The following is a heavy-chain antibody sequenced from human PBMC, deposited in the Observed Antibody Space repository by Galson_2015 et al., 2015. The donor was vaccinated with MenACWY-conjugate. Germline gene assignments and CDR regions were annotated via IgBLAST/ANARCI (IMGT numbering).Heavy chain of an antibody. CDR1: GYTFTSYG. V-gene: IGHV1-18*01. CDR3: ASARTRAADAFDF. J-gene: IGHJ3*01. CDR2: ISAYNGNT. D-gene: IGHD2-8*01. Sequence: SVKVSCKASGYTFTSYGISWVRQAPGQGLEWMGWISAYNGNTDYAQKLQGRVTMTTDTSTITAYMKLRSLRSEDTAVYYCASARTRAADAFDFWGQGTMVTVSS.